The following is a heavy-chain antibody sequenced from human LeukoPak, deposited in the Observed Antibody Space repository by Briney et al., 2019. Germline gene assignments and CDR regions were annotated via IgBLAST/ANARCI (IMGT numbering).Heavy chain of an antibody. CDR2: IRGSGGST. J-gene: IGHJ6*02. CDR1: GFTFSGYA. CDR3: AKYTSSSVYYGMDV. D-gene: IGHD6-6*01. Sequence: GGSLRLSCAASGFTFSGYAMSWVRQAPGKGLEWVSAIRGSGGSTYYADSVKGRFTISRDNSKNTLYLQMNSLRAEDTAVYYCAKYTSSSVYYGMDVWGQGTTVTVSS. V-gene: IGHV3-23*01.